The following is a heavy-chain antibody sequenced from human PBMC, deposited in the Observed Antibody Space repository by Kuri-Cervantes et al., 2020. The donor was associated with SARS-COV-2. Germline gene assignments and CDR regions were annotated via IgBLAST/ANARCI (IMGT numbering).Heavy chain of an antibody. CDR2: ISSSSSYI. CDR1: GFTFSSYS. CDR3: ASLTGTPVSDY. V-gene: IGHV3-21*01. D-gene: IGHD1-7*01. J-gene: IGHJ4*02. Sequence: LSLTCAASGFTFSSYSMNWVRQAPGKGLEWVPSISSSSSYIYYADSVKGRFTISRDNAKNSLYLQMNSLRAEDTAVYYCASLTGTPVSDYWGQGTLVTVSS.